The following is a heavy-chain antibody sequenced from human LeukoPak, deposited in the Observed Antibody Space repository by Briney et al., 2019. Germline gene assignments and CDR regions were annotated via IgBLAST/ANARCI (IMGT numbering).Heavy chain of an antibody. J-gene: IGHJ4*02. D-gene: IGHD2-15*01. Sequence: ASVKVSCKASGYTFTGYYMHWVRQAPGQGLEWMGIINPSGGSTSYAQKFQGRVTMTTDTSTSTAYMELRSLRSDDTAVYYCARDFCSGGSCYLHYFDYWGQGTLVTVSS. CDR3: ARDFCSGGSCYLHYFDY. CDR1: GYTFTGYY. CDR2: INPSGGST. V-gene: IGHV1-46*01.